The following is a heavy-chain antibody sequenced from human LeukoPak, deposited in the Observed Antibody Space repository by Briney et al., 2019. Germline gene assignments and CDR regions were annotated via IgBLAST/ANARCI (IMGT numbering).Heavy chain of an antibody. CDR1: GGSISSYY. J-gene: IGHJ6*03. V-gene: IGHV4-59*01. Sequence: SETLSLTCTVFGGSISSYYWSWIRQPPGKGLEGIGSIHQNGRTYYNPSLKSRVTISVDTSKNQFSLKLRSVTAADTAVYYCARTTEGYCRGRSCYSYYYYMDVWGKGTTVTVSS. CDR2: IHQNGRT. CDR3: ARTTEGYCRGRSCYSYYYYMDV. D-gene: IGHD2-15*01.